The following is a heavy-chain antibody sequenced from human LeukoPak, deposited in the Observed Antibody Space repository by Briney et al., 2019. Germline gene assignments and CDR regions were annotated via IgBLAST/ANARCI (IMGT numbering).Heavy chain of an antibody. J-gene: IGHJ1*01. V-gene: IGHV1-46*01. CDR3: ARGGRNDYVSNAEYFQH. CDR2: INPSGGST. Sequence: ASVKVSCKASGYTFTSYYMHWVRHAPGQGLEWMGIINPSGGSTSYAQKFQGRVTMTRDMSTTTVYMELSSLRSEDTAVYYCARGGRNDYVSNAEYFQHWGQGTLVTVSS. D-gene: IGHD3-16*01. CDR1: GYTFTSYY.